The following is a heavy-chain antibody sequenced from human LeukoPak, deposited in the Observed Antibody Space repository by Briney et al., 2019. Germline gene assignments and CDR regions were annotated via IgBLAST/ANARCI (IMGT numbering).Heavy chain of an antibody. V-gene: IGHV3-7*05. J-gene: IGHJ4*02. Sequence: AGGSLRLSCAASGFTFSSYWMSSVRQAPGKGLEWVANIKQDGSKKYYVDSVKGRFTISRDNAKNSLYLQMNSLRVEDTAVYYCARALGDYCSSTSCHYFDYWGQGTLVTVSS. CDR2: IKQDGSKK. D-gene: IGHD2-2*01. CDR3: ARALGDYCSSTSCHYFDY. CDR1: GFTFSSYW.